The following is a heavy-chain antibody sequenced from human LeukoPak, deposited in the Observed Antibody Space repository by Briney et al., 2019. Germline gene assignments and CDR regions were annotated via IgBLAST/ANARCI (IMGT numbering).Heavy chain of an antibody. CDR1: GFTFNSYE. J-gene: IGHJ4*02. D-gene: IGHD3-10*01. Sequence: GGSLRLSCAASGFTFNSYEMNWVRQAPGKALEWVSYISSSGSTIYYADSVKGRFTISRDNAKNSLYLQMNSLRAEDTAVYYCARARGIDLESRGFDYWGQGTLVTVSS. CDR3: ARARGIDLESRGFDY. CDR2: ISSSGSTI. V-gene: IGHV3-48*03.